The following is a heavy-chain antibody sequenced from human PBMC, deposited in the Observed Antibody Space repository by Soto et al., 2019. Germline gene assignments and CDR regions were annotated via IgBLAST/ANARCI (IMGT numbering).Heavy chain of an antibody. CDR1: GYTFTSYD. J-gene: IGHJ6*02. D-gene: IGHD5-12*01. V-gene: IGHV1-8*01. CDR2: MNPNSGNT. Sequence: ASVKVSCKASGYTFTSYDINWVRQATGQGLEWMGWMNPNSGNTGYAQKFQGRVTMTRNTSISTAYMELSSLRSEDTAVYYCARVKVVATLWGGYYYYYGMEVWGQGTTVTVSS. CDR3: ARVKVVATLWGGYYYYYGMEV.